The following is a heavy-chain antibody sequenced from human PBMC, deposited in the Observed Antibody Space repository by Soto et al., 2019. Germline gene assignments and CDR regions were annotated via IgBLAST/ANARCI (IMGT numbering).Heavy chain of an antibody. Sequence: EVQLVESGGGLVQPGGSLRLSCLVSGFTFSSYEMNWVRQAPGKGLEWVSYISSSSTTIYYADSVKGRFTISRDNGKNSLYLQMNSLRDEDTAVYYCAREYAWELRTSDGMDVWGQGTTVTVSS. CDR1: GFTFSSYE. V-gene: IGHV3-48*02. D-gene: IGHD1-26*01. CDR3: AREYAWELRTSDGMDV. CDR2: ISSSSTTI. J-gene: IGHJ6*02.